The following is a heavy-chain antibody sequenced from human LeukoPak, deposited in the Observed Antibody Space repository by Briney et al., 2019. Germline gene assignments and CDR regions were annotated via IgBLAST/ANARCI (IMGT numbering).Heavy chain of an antibody. J-gene: IGHJ6*03. CDR1: GYTFTGYY. CDR3: ARGYGDYPNYYMDV. V-gene: IGHV1-2*02. Sequence: ASVKVSCKASGYTFTGYYMHWVRQAPGQGLEWMGWINPNTGGTNFAQKFQGRVTMTRDTSISTAYMELSRLRSDDTAVYYCARGYGDYPNYYMDVWGKGTTVTVSS. D-gene: IGHD4-17*01. CDR2: INPNTGGT.